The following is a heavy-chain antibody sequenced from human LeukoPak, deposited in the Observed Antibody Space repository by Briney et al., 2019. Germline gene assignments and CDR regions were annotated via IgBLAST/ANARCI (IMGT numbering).Heavy chain of an antibody. J-gene: IGHJ4*02. V-gene: IGHV3-21*01. D-gene: IGHD3/OR15-3a*01. CDR1: GFTFSTYS. Sequence: PGGSLRLSCAASGFTFSTYSMNWVRQAPGKGLEWVSSISSSSSYIYYADSVKGRFTISRDNAKNSLYLQMNSLRAEETAVYYCARADWTGYYYFDYWGRGTLVTVSS. CDR2: ISSSSSYI. CDR3: ARADWTGYYYFDY.